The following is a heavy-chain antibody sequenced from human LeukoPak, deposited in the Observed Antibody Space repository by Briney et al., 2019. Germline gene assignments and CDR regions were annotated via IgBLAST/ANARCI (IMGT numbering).Heavy chain of an antibody. J-gene: IGHJ4*02. CDR3: ASVGSSIFTLFDY. CDR1: GGSISSSSYY. D-gene: IGHD3-3*01. CDR2: IYHSGST. Sequence: KASETLSLTRTVSGGSISSSSYYWGWIRQPPGKGLEWIGSIYHSGSTYYNPSLKSRVTISVDTSKNQFSLKLSSVTAADTAVYYCASVGSSIFTLFDYWGQGTLVTVSS. V-gene: IGHV4-39*07.